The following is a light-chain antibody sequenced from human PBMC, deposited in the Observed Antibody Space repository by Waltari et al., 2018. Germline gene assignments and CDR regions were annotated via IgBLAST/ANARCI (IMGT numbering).Light chain of an antibody. CDR2: GTS. V-gene: IGLV1-40*01. J-gene: IGLJ3*02. Sequence: QSVLTQPPPVSGAPGKKATTSCTGGGSNIGAGYDVHWYQQLPRAAPKLLIYGTSSRPLGVPDRFFGSTSGTSASLAITGLQAEDEADYYCQSYDTTLSVVFGGGTKLTVL. CDR1: GSNIGAGYD. CDR3: QSYDTTLSVV.